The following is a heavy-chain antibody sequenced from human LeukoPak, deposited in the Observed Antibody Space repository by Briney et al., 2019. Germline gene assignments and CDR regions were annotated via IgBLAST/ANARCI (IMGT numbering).Heavy chain of an antibody. V-gene: IGHV3-23*01. CDR1: GFTFSSYA. CDR2: ISASGGTT. J-gene: IGHJ3*02. Sequence: GGSLRLSCAASGFTFSSYAMSWVRQAPGEGLEWVSAISASGGTTYYADSVKGRFTISRDNSKNTLYLQMNSLRAEDTAVYYCATDRGYSYGNDAFDIWGQGTMVTVSS. CDR3: ATDRGYSYGNDAFDI. D-gene: IGHD5-18*01.